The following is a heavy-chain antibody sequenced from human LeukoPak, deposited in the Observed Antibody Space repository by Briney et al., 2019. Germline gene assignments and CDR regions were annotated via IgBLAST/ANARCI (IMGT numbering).Heavy chain of an antibody. CDR2: INWNGGST. V-gene: IGHV3-20*04. J-gene: IGHJ3*02. D-gene: IGHD1-7*01. CDR3: ARGYNWNYQNAFDI. Sequence: AGGSLRLSCAASGFTFSSYGMSWVRQAPGKGLEWVSGINWNGGSTGYADSVKGRFTISRDNAKNSLYLQMNSLRAEDTALYYCARGYNWNYQNAFDIWGQGTMVTVSS. CDR1: GFTFSSYG.